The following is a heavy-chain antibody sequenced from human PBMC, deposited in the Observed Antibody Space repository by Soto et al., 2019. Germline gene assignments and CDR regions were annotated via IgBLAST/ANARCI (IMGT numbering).Heavy chain of an antibody. Sequence: TSETLSLTCTVSGGSISSGGYYWSWIRQHPGKGLEWIGYIYYSGSTYYNPSLKSRITISVDTSKNQFSLKLSSVTAADTAVYYCARVAAASGPYYFDYWGQGTLVTVSS. CDR2: IYYSGST. CDR1: GGSISSGGYY. V-gene: IGHV4-31*03. J-gene: IGHJ4*02. D-gene: IGHD6-13*01. CDR3: ARVAAASGPYYFDY.